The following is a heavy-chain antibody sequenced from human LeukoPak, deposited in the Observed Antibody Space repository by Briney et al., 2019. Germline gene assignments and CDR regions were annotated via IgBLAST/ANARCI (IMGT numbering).Heavy chain of an antibody. CDR3: ARKEGGQLVNTRRWFDP. J-gene: IGHJ5*02. Sequence: GSLRLSCAASGFTVSSNYMSWVRQAPGKGLEWIGEINHSGSTHYNPSLKSRVTISVDTSKNQFSLRLTSVTAADTAVYYCARKEGGQLVNTRRWFDPWGQGTLVTVSS. CDR1: GFTVSSNY. V-gene: IGHV4-34*01. D-gene: IGHD6-13*01. CDR2: INHSGST.